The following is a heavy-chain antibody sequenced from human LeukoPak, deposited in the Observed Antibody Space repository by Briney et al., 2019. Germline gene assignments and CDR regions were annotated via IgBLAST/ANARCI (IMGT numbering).Heavy chain of an antibody. CDR1: GASISSSSYY. D-gene: IGHD3-22*01. V-gene: IGHV4-39*01. CDR3: ARYHDSSDY. Sequence: PSETLSLTXTVSGASISSSSYYWGWIRQPPGEGLEWIGTIYYNGRTYYNPSLKSRVTISVDTSKNQFSLNLRFVTAADTAVYYCARYHDSSDYWGQGTLVTVSS. CDR2: IYYNGRT. J-gene: IGHJ4*02.